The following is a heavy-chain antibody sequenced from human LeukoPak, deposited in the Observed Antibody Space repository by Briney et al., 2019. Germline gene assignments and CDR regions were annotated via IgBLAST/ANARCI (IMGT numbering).Heavy chain of an antibody. Sequence: ASVKVSRKVSGYTLTELSMHWVRQAPGKGLEWMGGFDPEDGETIYAQKFQGRVTMTEDTSTDTAYMELSSLRSEDTAVYYCARYSPAAPFFDYWGQGTLVTVSS. D-gene: IGHD2-2*01. CDR2: FDPEDGET. CDR3: ARYSPAAPFFDY. J-gene: IGHJ4*02. V-gene: IGHV1-24*01. CDR1: GYTLTELS.